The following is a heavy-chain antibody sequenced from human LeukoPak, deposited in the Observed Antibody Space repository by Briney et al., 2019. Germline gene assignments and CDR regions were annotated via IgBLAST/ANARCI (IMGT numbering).Heavy chain of an antibody. CDR1: GFTFSSYE. J-gene: IGHJ4*02. CDR3: ARELGGGYFDY. CDR2: ISSSVSTI. D-gene: IGHD3-16*01. Sequence: PGGSLRHSCAASGFTFSSYEMNWVRQAPGKGLEWVSYISSSVSTIYYADSVKGRFTISRDNAKNSLYLQMNSLRAEDTAVYYCARELGGGYFDYWGQGTLVTVSS. V-gene: IGHV3-48*03.